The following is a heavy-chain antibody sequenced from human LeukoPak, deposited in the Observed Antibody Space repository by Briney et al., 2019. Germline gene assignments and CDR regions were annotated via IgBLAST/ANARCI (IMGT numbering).Heavy chain of an antibody. CDR3: ARVDIVVVPAAGFAFDI. V-gene: IGHV4-38-2*01. D-gene: IGHD2-2*01. CDR2: IYHSGST. Sequence: SETLSFTCAVSGYSISSGNYWGWIRQPPGKGLEWIGSIYHSGSTYYNPSLKSRVTISVDTSKNQFSLKLSSVTAADTAVYYCARVDIVVVPAAGFAFDIWGQGTMVTVSS. CDR1: GYSISSGNY. J-gene: IGHJ3*02.